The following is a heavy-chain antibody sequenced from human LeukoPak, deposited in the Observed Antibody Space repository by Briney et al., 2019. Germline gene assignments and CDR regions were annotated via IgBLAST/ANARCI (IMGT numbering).Heavy chain of an antibody. CDR1: GFTFDDYA. V-gene: IGHV3-9*01. CDR2: ISWNSGSI. D-gene: IGHD3-10*01. J-gene: IGHJ4*02. Sequence: PGGSLRLSCAASGFTFDDYAMHWVRQAPGKGLEWVSGISWNSGSIGYADSVKGRFTISRDNAKNSLYLQMNSLRAEDTALYYCATFTGNFDYWGQGTLATVSS. CDR3: ATFTGNFDY.